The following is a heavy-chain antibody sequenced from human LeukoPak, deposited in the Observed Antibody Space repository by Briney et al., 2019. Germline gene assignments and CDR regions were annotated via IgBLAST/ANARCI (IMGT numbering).Heavy chain of an antibody. CDR1: GYTFTDYY. J-gene: IGHJ4*02. CDR2: INSNSGGT. V-gene: IGHV1-2*02. D-gene: IGHD6-6*01. CDR3: ARPSIASRRVDFDY. Sequence: ASLKVSCKTSGYTFTDYYIHWMRQAPGQGLEWMGWINSNSGGTSYAQKFQGRVTLTRDTPTRTAFMELNGLTSVGRAVHSCARPSIASRRVDFDYWGQGTVVTVSS.